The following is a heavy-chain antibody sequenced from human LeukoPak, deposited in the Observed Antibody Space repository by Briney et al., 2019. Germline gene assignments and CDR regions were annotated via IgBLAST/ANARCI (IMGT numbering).Heavy chain of an antibody. J-gene: IGHJ4*02. CDR3: ARGLSITIFGVVIPAAFDY. D-gene: IGHD3-3*01. CDR2: INHSGST. V-gene: IGHV4-34*01. Sequence: SETLSLTCAVYGGSFSGYYWSWIRQPPGKGLEWIGEINHSGSTNYNPSLKSRVTISVDTSKNQFSLKLSSVTAADTAVYHCARGLSITIFGVVIPAAFDYWGQGTLVTVSS. CDR1: GGSFSGYY.